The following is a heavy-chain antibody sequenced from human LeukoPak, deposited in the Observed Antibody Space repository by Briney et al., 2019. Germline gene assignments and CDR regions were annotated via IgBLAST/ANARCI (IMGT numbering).Heavy chain of an antibody. V-gene: IGHV4-59*01. Sequence: SETLSLTCTVSGGSISSYYWSWIRQPPGKGLEWIGYIYYSGSTNYNPSLKSRVTISVDTSRNQFSLKLSSVTAADTAVYYCARVRSSGWGKGFDYWGQGTLVTVSS. CDR2: IYYSGST. D-gene: IGHD6-19*01. J-gene: IGHJ4*02. CDR3: ARVRSSGWGKGFDY. CDR1: GGSISSYY.